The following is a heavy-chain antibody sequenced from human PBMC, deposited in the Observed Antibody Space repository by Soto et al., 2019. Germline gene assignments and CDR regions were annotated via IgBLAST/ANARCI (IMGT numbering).Heavy chain of an antibody. D-gene: IGHD2-21*01. CDR1: GYTFTASY. CDR2: IDPSGGST. J-gene: IGHJ6*02. Sequence: ASVKVSCKASGYTFTASYMHWVRQAPGQGLEWMGIIDPSGGSTSYSQKFHGRITITTDTSTSTLFMELSSLRSEDTAVYFCARDISRRQTYYGMDVWGQGTTVTVSS. V-gene: IGHV1-46*01. CDR3: ARDISRRQTYYGMDV.